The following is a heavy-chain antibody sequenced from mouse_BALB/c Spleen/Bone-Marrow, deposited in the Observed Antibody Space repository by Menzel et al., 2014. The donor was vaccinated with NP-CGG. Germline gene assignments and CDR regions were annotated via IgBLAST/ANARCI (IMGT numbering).Heavy chain of an antibody. CDR1: GYTFTSYT. Sequence: QVQLKQSGAELARPGASVKMSCKASGYTFTSYTTHWVKQRPGQGLEWIGYINPSSGYTNYNQKFKDKATLTADKSSSTAYMQLSSLTSEVSAVYYWARGGNFYYWGHGTTLTVSS. V-gene: IGHV1-4*01. D-gene: IGHD1-1*01. CDR3: ARGGNFYY. J-gene: IGHJ2*01. CDR2: INPSSGYT.